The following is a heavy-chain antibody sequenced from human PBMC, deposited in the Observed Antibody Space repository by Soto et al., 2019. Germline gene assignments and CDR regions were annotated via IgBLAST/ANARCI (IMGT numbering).Heavy chain of an antibody. J-gene: IGHJ6*03. V-gene: IGHV1-18*01. CDR3: ARGQVPAAPPYYYYYYYMDV. D-gene: IGHD2-2*01. Sequence: ASVKVSCKASGYTFTSYGISWVRQAPGQGLEWMGWISAYNGNTNYAQKLQGRVTMTTDTSTSTAYMELRSLRSDDTAVYYCARGQVPAAPPYYYYYYYMDVWGKGTTVTVAS. CDR1: GYTFTSYG. CDR2: ISAYNGNT.